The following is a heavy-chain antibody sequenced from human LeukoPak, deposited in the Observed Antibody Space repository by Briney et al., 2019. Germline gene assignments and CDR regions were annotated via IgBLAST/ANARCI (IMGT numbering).Heavy chain of an antibody. Sequence: GGSLRLSCAASGFTVSSNYMSWVRQAPGKGLEWVSVIHSSGTTYYADSVKGRFIISRDNSKNTLYVQMNSLTAEDTAVYYCARETSGYAYFDYWGQGTLVTVSS. CDR1: GFTVSSNY. J-gene: IGHJ4*02. D-gene: IGHD3-22*01. V-gene: IGHV3-53*01. CDR2: IHSSGTT. CDR3: ARETSGYAYFDY.